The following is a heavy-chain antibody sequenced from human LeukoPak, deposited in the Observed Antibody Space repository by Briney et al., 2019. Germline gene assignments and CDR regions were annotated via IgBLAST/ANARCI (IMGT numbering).Heavy chain of an antibody. J-gene: IGHJ4*02. CDR2: ISSSSITI. CDR1: GFTFSSYS. Sequence: GGSLRLSCAASGFTFSSYSMNWVRQAPGKGLEWVSYISSSSITIYYADFVKGRFTISRDNAKNSLYLQMNSLRDEDTAVYYCAREPTGDLDYWGQGTLVTVSS. D-gene: IGHD7-27*01. CDR3: AREPTGDLDY. V-gene: IGHV3-48*02.